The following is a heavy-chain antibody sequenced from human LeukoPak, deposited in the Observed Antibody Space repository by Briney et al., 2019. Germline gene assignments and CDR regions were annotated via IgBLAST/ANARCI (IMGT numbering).Heavy chain of an antibody. D-gene: IGHD6-13*01. CDR3: AKDFFMQQLVLTSPFVY. CDR2: ISGSGGST. CDR1: GFTFSSYA. V-gene: IGHV3-23*01. Sequence: GGSLRLSCAASGFTFSSYAMSWVRQAPGKGLEWVSAISGSGGSTYYADSVKGRFTISRDNSKNTLYLQMNSLRAEDTAVYYCAKDFFMQQLVLTSPFVYWGQGTLVTVSS. J-gene: IGHJ4*02.